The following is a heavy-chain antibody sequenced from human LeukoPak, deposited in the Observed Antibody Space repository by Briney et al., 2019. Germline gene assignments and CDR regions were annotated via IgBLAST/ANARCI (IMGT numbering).Heavy chain of an antibody. Sequence: GGSLRLSCAASGFTFRSFPMSWVRQAPGKGLEWVSTIRGSGGTTYYADSVKGRFTVSRDNARITLYLQMTNLRAEDTAVYYCVGSHVASFWGQGTLVTVSS. CDR1: GFTFRSFP. J-gene: IGHJ4*02. CDR2: IRGSGGTT. CDR3: VGSHVASF. D-gene: IGHD3-10*01. V-gene: IGHV3-23*01.